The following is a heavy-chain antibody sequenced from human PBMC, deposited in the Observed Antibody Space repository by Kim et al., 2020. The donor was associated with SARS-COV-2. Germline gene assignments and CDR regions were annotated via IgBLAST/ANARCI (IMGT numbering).Heavy chain of an antibody. V-gene: IGHV3-23*01. Sequence: GGSLRLSCAASGFTFSSYAMSWVRQAPGKGLEWVSAISGSGGSTYYADSVKGRFTISRDNSKNTLYLQMNSLRAEDTAVYYCAKDGSTAAGFLFWFDPWGQGTLVTVSS. CDR1: GFTFSSYA. CDR2: ISGSGGST. CDR3: AKDGSTAAGFLFWFDP. J-gene: IGHJ5*02. D-gene: IGHD6-13*01.